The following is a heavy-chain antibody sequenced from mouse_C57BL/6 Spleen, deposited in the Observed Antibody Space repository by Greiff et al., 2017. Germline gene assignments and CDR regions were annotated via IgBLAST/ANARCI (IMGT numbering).Heavy chain of an antibody. CDR3: ASPLYGYDGSWFAY. CDR1: GYSIPSGYY. V-gene: IGHV3-6*01. J-gene: IGHJ3*01. CDR2: ISYDGST. Sequence: EVQLVESGPGLVKPSQSLSLTCSVTGYSIPSGYYWNWIRQFPGNKLEWMGYISYDGSTNYNPSLKNRISITRDTSKNRFFQKLNSVTTEDTATYYCASPLYGYDGSWFAYWGQGTLVTVAA. D-gene: IGHD2-2*01.